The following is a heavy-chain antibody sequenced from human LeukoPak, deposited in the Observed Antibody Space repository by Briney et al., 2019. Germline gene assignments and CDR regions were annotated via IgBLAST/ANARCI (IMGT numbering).Heavy chain of an antibody. V-gene: IGHV3-23*01. J-gene: IGHJ3*02. D-gene: IGHD6-19*01. Sequence: GGSLRLSCAASGFTFSTYSMSWVRQAPGKGLEWVSAISGSGGSTYYADSVKGRFTISRDNSKNTLYLQMNSLRAEDTAVYYCAKARVLTVAYDAFDIWGQGTMVTVSS. CDR3: AKARVLTVAYDAFDI. CDR1: GFTFSTYS. CDR2: ISGSGGST.